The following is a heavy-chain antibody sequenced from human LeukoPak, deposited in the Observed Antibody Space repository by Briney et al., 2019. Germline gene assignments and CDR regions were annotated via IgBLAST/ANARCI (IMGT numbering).Heavy chain of an antibody. CDR3: ARSPHDAFDM. V-gene: IGHV5-51*01. CDR2: IYPGESKT. J-gene: IGHJ3*02. Sequence: GGSLKISCRGSGYSFTSYWIGWVRQMPGKGLEGMGIIYPGESKTTYSPSFEGQVTISADMSISTAYLQWSSLKASDSAMYYCARSPHDAFDMWGQGTMVTVSS. CDR1: GYSFTSYW.